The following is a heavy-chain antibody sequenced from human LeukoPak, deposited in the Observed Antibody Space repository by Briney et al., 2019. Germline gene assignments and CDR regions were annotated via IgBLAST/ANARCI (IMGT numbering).Heavy chain of an antibody. CDR2: TIPMFGTP. Sequence: GASVKVSCKTSGDTFTTYAIIWVRQAPGQGLEWMGGTIPMFGTPNYAQRLQGRVTITADKSTKTAYMELSSLRAEDTAVYYCARAGIPGYCTNVTCSNWLDPWGQGTLVTVSS. D-gene: IGHD2-8*01. V-gene: IGHV1-69*06. CDR3: ARAGIPGYCTNVTCSNWLDP. CDR1: GDTFTTYA. J-gene: IGHJ5*02.